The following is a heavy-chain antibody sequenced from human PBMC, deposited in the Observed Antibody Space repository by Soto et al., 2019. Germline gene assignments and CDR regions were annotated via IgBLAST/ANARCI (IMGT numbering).Heavy chain of an antibody. J-gene: IGHJ4*02. Sequence: QVQLQESGPGLVKPSETLSLTCAVSGGSISSTKWWSWVRQPPGKGLEWIGALYHTGSTNYNPSLKSPVTISLDKSNNPFSLKLSSVTAADTAVYYCARAISPHYSYGNHAYFDHWGQGSLVTVSS. CDR1: GGSISSTKW. CDR2: LYHTGST. CDR3: ARAISPHYSYGNHAYFDH. D-gene: IGHD5-18*01. V-gene: IGHV4-4*02.